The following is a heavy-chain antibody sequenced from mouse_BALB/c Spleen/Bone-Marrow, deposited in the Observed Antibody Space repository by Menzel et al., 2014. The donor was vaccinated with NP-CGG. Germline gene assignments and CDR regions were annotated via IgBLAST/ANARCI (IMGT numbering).Heavy chain of an antibody. V-gene: IGHV1-26*01. CDR2: IIPKNGDT. Sequence: VQLQQSGPELVKPGASVKMSCKASGYTFTDYYMKWVRQSHGKSLGWIGDIIPKNGDTFYNQKFKAMATLTVDRSSSTAYMQRDRLTSEDSADHYCVIGFRLYWDIDFWGAGTSVTVSS. CDR1: GYTFTDYY. CDR3: VIGFRLYWDIDF. D-gene: IGHD2-14*01. J-gene: IGHJ1*01.